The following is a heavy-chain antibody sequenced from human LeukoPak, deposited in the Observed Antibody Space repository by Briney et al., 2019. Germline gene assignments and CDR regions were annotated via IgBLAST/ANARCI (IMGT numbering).Heavy chain of an antibody. V-gene: IGHV7-4-1*02. Sequence: ASVKVPCKASGYTFTSYYIHWVRQAPRQGLEWMGWINTNTGNPTYAQGFTGRFVFSLDTSVSTAYLQISSLKAEDTAVYYCARGPLYYGSGSYYSYWGQGTLVTVSS. CDR1: GYTFTSYY. D-gene: IGHD3-10*01. CDR3: ARGPLYYGSGSYYSY. J-gene: IGHJ4*02. CDR2: INTNTGNP.